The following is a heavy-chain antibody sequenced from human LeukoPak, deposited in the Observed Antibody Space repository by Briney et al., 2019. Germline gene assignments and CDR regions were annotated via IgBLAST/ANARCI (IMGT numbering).Heavy chain of an antibody. CDR2: ISAFNGHT. J-gene: IGHJ5*02. CDR3: ARDPGSFLSTSGWLNWFDH. Sequence: ASVKVSCKASGGTFSSYAISWVRQAPGQGLEWMGGISAFNGHTNYAHNLQGRVTMTTDTSTSTAYMELRSLRSDDTAVYYCARDPGSFLSTSGWLNWFDHWGQGTLVTVSS. CDR1: GGTFSSYA. D-gene: IGHD6-19*01. V-gene: IGHV1-18*01.